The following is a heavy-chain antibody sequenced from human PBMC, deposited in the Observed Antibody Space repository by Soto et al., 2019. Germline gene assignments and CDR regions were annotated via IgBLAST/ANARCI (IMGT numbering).Heavy chain of an antibody. CDR3: AISGNYESYFDY. CDR2: INPNSGGT. CDR1: GYTFTGYY. V-gene: IGHV1-2*04. J-gene: IGHJ4*02. Sequence: ASVKVSCKASGYTFTGYYMHWVRQAPGQGLEWMGWINPNSGGTNYAQKFQGWVTMTRDTSISTAYMELSRLRSDDTAVYYCAISGNYESYFDYWGKGTLVTVSS. D-gene: IGHD1-7*01.